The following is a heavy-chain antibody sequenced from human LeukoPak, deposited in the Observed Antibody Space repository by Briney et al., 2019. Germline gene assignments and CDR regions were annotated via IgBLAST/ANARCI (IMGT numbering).Heavy chain of an antibody. V-gene: IGHV4-39*07. CDR2: INHSGST. CDR1: GGSISSSSYY. CDR3: ARRRERLRITMVRGVKDWFDP. J-gene: IGHJ5*02. Sequence: PSETLSLTCTVSGGSISSSSYYWGWIRQPPGKGLEWIGEINHSGSTNYNPSLKSRVTISVDTSKNQFSLKLSSVTAADTAVYYCARRRERLRITMVRGVKDWFDPWGQGTLVTVSS. D-gene: IGHD3-10*01.